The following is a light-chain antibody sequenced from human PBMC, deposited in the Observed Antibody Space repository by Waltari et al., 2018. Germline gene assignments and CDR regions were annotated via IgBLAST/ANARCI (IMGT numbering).Light chain of an antibody. CDR2: DAS. CDR1: PSVNSY. CDR3: QHRKNWPLT. V-gene: IGKV3-11*01. J-gene: IGKJ4*01. Sequence: EIVLTQSPATLSLSPGERATLSCRASPSVNSYLAWYQQKPGQAPRLLIYDASNRATGIPARFSGSGSGTDFTLTISSLEPEDFAVYYCQHRKNWPLTFGGGTKVETK.